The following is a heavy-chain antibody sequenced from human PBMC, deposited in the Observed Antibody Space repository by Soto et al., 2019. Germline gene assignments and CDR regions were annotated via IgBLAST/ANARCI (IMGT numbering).Heavy chain of an antibody. Sequence: QVQLVQSGAEVKKPGSSVKVSCKASGGTFSSYAISWVRQAPGQGLEWMGGIIPIFGTANYAQKFQGRVTISADESTSTGYMELSRLRSEDTAVYYCARRGAYGDYRGGWFDPWGQGTLVTVSS. CDR2: IIPIFGTA. D-gene: IGHD4-17*01. J-gene: IGHJ5*02. CDR1: GGTFSSYA. CDR3: ARRGAYGDYRGGWFDP. V-gene: IGHV1-69*12.